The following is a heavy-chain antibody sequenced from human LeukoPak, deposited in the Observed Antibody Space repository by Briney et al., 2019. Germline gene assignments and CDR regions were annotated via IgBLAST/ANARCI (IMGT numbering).Heavy chain of an antibody. D-gene: IGHD6-19*01. CDR1: GDSVSINSAA. J-gene: IGHJ3*02. CDR3: ARDRIAVAGTRWDAFDI. Sequence: SQTLSLTFAISGDSVSINSAAWNWGRQSPTRGLEWLGRTYYRSKWYNDYAVSVKSRITINPDTSKNQFSLQLNSVTPEDTAVYYCARDRIAVAGTRWDAFDIWGQGTMVTVSS. CDR2: TYYRSKWYN. V-gene: IGHV6-1*01.